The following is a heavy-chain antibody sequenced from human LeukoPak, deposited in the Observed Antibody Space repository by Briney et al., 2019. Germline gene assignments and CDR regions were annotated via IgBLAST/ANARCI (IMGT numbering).Heavy chain of an antibody. D-gene: IGHD3-10*01. CDR1: GFTFSSYA. Sequence: GGSLRLSCAASGFTFSSYAMHWVRQAPGKGLEWVAVISYDGSNKYYADSVKGRFTISRDNSKNTLYLQMNSLRAEDTAVYYCARGVPTRITMVRGFLDYWGQGTLVTVSS. CDR2: ISYDGSNK. J-gene: IGHJ4*02. V-gene: IGHV3-30-3*01. CDR3: ARGVPTRITMVRGFLDY.